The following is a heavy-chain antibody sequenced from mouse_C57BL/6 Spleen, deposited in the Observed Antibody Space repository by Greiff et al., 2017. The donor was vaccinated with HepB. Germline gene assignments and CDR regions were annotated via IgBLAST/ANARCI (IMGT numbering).Heavy chain of an antibody. D-gene: IGHD1-1*01. CDR3: ARSKYYYGSSYVYFDY. CDR2: IYPGDGDT. J-gene: IGHJ2*01. V-gene: IGHV1-80*01. CDR1: GYAFSSYW. Sequence: VQLQQSGAELVKPGASVKISCKASGYAFSSYWMNWVKQRPGKGLEWIGQIYPGDGDTNYNGKFKGKATLTADKSSSTAYMQLSSLTSEDSAVYFCARSKYYYGSSYVYFDYWGQGTTLTVSS.